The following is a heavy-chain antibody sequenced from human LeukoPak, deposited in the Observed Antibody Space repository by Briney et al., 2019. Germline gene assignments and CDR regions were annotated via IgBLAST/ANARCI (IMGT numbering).Heavy chain of an antibody. CDR1: AFTFSSYT. Sequence: SGGSLRLSCAASAFTFSSYTMNWVRQAPGKGLEWVSSISSSGSYIYYADSVKGRFTISRDNAKNSLYLQINSLRAEDTAVYYCAREESSSSGYYFDYWGQGTLVTVSS. CDR3: AREESSSSGYYFDY. J-gene: IGHJ4*02. CDR2: ISSSGSYI. V-gene: IGHV3-21*01. D-gene: IGHD6-6*01.